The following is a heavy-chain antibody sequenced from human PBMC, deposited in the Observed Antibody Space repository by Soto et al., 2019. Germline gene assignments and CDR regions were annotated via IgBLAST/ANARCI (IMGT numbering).Heavy chain of an antibody. Sequence: PSETLSLTCTVSGGCISSSSYYWGWIRQPPGKGQEWIGYIYYSGSTYYNPSLKSRVTISVDTSKNQFSLKLSSVTAADTAVYYCARGRVRFTMVRGGYYFDYWGQGTLVTVSS. CDR2: IYYSGST. CDR3: ARGRVRFTMVRGGYYFDY. CDR1: GGCISSSSYY. J-gene: IGHJ4*02. V-gene: IGHV4-31*03. D-gene: IGHD3-10*01.